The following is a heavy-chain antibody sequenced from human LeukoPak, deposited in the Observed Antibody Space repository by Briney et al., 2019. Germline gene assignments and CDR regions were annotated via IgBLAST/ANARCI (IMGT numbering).Heavy chain of an antibody. CDR1: GFTVTSNY. D-gene: IGHD1-26*01. J-gene: IGHJ3*02. V-gene: IGHV3-66*01. Sequence: PGGSLRLSCAASGFTVTSNYMSWVRQAPGKGLKWVSLIYDSGATKYEDSVKGRFTISRENSKNTLYLQMNSLRAEDTAVYYCARGGTGIYWAFDIWGQGTIVTVSS. CDR2: IYDSGAT. CDR3: ARGGTGIYWAFDI.